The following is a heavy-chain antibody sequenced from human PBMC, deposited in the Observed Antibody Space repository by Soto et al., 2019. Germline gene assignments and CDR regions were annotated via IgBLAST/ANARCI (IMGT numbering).Heavy chain of an antibody. CDR1: GFTFRNAW. CDR2: IKSKSDGGIT. CDR3: TTDQFKSGPWFDY. D-gene: IGHD3-10*01. Sequence: PGGSLRLSCAGSGFTFRNAWMSWVRQAPGKGLEWVGRIKSKSDGGITDYAAPVKGRFSISREDSKNTLYLQMNSLKTEDTAVYYCTTDQFKSGPWFDYWGQGTLVTVSS. J-gene: IGHJ4*02. V-gene: IGHV3-15*01.